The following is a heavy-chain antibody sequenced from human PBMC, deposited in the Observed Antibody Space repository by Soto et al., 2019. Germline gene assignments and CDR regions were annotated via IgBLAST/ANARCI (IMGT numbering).Heavy chain of an antibody. V-gene: IGHV4-34*02. Sequence: QVQLQQWGAGLLKPSETLSLTCAVSGASLSGYYRSWIRQPPGKGLEWIGETNDSGSTSYNPSLKRRATISVVTCKNQLSLQLPSLTAADMAVYYSAKHMGFWSGASCYRGFDRWGQGTLVTVSS. J-gene: IGHJ4*02. CDR2: TNDSGST. CDR1: GASLSGYY. CDR3: AKHMGFWSGASCYRGFDR. D-gene: IGHD2-15*01.